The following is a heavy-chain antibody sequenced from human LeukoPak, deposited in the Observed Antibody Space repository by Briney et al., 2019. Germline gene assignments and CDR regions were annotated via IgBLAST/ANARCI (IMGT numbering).Heavy chain of an antibody. CDR2: IKQDGSEK. V-gene: IGHV3-7*03. Sequence: GGSLRLSCAASGFTFSSYWMSWVRQAPGKGLEGVANIKQDGSEKSSVDSLKGRFTISIDNAKYSLYLQMNSLRAEDTAVYYCARGGRFELLESFDYWGQGTLVTVSS. D-gene: IGHD2-15*01. CDR1: GFTFSSYW. J-gene: IGHJ4*02. CDR3: ARGGRFELLESFDY.